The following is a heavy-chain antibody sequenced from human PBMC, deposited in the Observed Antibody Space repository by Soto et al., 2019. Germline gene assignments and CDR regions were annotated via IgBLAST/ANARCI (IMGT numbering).Heavy chain of an antibody. Sequence: GGSLRLSCAASGFTFSSYAMHWVRQAPGKGLEWVAVISCDGSNKYYADSVKGRFTISRDNSKNTLYLQMNSLRAEDTAVYYCARPVRITGTTPGNYWGQGTLVTVSS. D-gene: IGHD1-20*01. CDR3: ARPVRITGTTPGNY. J-gene: IGHJ4*02. CDR1: GFTFSSYA. CDR2: ISCDGSNK. V-gene: IGHV3-30-3*01.